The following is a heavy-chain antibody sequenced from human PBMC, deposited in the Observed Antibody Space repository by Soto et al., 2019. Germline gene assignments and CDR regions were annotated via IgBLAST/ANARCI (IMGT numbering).Heavy chain of an antibody. V-gene: IGHV3-21*01. J-gene: IGHJ4*03. CDR1: GFSFSSYS. CDR3: ARVVYFDSSGFGL. D-gene: IGHD3-22*01. Sequence: GGSLRLSCVASGFSFSSYSMNWVRQAPGKGLEWVSSIDGSTNYIYYADSVKGRFTISRDNAKNSLYPQMNSLRVEDTAVYYCARVVYFDSSGFGLWGQGTLVTVSS. CDR2: IDGSTNYI.